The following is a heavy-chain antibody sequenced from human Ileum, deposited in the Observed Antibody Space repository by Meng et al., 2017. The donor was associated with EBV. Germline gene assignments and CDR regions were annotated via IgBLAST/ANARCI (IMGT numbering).Heavy chain of an antibody. CDR3: ASRPGIAVAGFDY. CDR2: INTGNGET. V-gene: IGHV1-3*04. D-gene: IGHD6-19*01. CDR1: GYTFTSYA. Sequence: QVQLVQSGDEMKKPGATVEVSCKASGYTFTSYAMNWVRQAPGQRLEWMGWINTGNGETKYSQKFQGRVTLTRDTFASTAYMELSSLRSEDTAVYYCASRPGIAVAGFDYWGQGTLVTVSS. J-gene: IGHJ4*02.